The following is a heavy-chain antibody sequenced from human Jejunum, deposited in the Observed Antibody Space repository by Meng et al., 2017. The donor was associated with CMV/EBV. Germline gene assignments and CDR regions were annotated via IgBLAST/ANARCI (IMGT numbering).Heavy chain of an antibody. D-gene: IGHD6-19*01. Sequence: QLQLQESGPGQVKPSETLSPTCAVSGGTIRGSSYGWGWIRQPPGKGLEWIGTIYSSGSTSYNPSLKSRVTISVDTSNNQFSLTLTSVTAADTAVYYCARDFKGWLYFFDYWGQGTMVTVSA. CDR2: IYSSGST. J-gene: IGHJ4*02. CDR1: GGTIRGSSYG. V-gene: IGHV4-39*07. CDR3: ARDFKGWLYFFDY.